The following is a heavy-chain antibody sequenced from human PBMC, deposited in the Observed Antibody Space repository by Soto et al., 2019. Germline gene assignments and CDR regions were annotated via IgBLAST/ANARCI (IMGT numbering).Heavy chain of an antibody. D-gene: IGHD4-17*01. CDR1: GGSISSYY. Sequence: SETLSLTCTVSGGSISSYYWSWIRQPPGKGLEWIGYIYYSGSTNYNPSLKSRVTISVDTSKNQFSLKLSSVTAADTAVYYCARQPDYGDYGLDAFDIWGQGTMVTVSS. V-gene: IGHV4-59*08. CDR2: IYYSGST. CDR3: ARQPDYGDYGLDAFDI. J-gene: IGHJ3*02.